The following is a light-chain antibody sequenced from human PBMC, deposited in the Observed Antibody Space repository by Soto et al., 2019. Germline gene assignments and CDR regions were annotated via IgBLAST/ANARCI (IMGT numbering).Light chain of an antibody. CDR3: QQYYSTPLT. Sequence: EIVLTQSPGTLSLSPGERATLSCRASQSVTSNYLAWYQQKPGQAPRLLIYGASTRATGIPARFSGSGSGTEFTLTISSLQSEDFAVYYCQQYYSTPLTFGGGTKVDIK. J-gene: IGKJ4*01. CDR2: GAS. CDR1: QSVTSNY. V-gene: IGKV3-20*01.